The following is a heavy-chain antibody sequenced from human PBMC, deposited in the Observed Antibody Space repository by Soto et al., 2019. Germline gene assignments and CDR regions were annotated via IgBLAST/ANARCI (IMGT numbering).Heavy chain of an antibody. CDR2: IIPIFGTA. V-gene: IGHV1-69*06. CDR1: GGTFSSCA. Sequence: GASVKVSCKASGGTFSSCAISWVRQAPGQGLEWMGGIIPIFGTANYAQKFQGRVTITADKSTSTAYMELSSLRSEDTAVYYCARSQYYDFWSGLRSSGYYFDYWGQGTLVTVSS. CDR3: ARSQYYDFWSGLRSSGYYFDY. J-gene: IGHJ4*02. D-gene: IGHD3-3*01.